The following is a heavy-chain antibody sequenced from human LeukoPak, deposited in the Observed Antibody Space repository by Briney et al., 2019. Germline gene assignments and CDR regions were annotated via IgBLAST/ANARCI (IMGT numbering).Heavy chain of an antibody. J-gene: IGHJ4*02. Sequence: SLRLSCAASGFTFDDYAMHWVRQAPGKGLEWVGFMRSKTYGRTTVYAASVKGRFTISRDDSKSIAYLQMNSLETDDTAAYYCASRSGLQWLPYFDYWGPGTLVTVSS. CDR2: MRSKTYGRTT. V-gene: IGHV3-49*04. CDR1: GFTFDDYA. D-gene: IGHD6-19*01. CDR3: ASRSGLQWLPYFDY.